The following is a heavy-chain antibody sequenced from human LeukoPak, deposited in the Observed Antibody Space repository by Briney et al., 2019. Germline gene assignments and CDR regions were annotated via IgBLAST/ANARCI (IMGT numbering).Heavy chain of an antibody. CDR2: ISAYNGNT. CDR3: ARAQVGATLPAFDI. D-gene: IGHD1-26*01. J-gene: IGHJ3*02. Sequence: ASVKVSCKASGYTFTSYGISWVRQAPGQGLEWMGWISAYNGNTNYAQKFQGRVTITADESTSTAYMELSSLRSEDTAVYYCARAQVGATLPAFDIWGQGTMVTVSS. V-gene: IGHV1-18*01. CDR1: GYTFTSYG.